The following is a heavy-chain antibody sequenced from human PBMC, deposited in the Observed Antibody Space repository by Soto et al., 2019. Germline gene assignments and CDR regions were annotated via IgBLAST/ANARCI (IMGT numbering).Heavy chain of an antibody. CDR2: IYTSGST. Sequence: SETLSLTCTVSGGSIGSYYWSGIRQPAGKGLEWIGRIYTSGSTNYNPSLKSRVTMSVDTSKNQFSLQLSSVTAAETAVYYCARDVVTSLADPNYFDYWGQGTLVTVSS. D-gene: IGHD6-6*01. J-gene: IGHJ4*02. V-gene: IGHV4-4*07. CDR1: GGSIGSYY. CDR3: ARDVVTSLADPNYFDY.